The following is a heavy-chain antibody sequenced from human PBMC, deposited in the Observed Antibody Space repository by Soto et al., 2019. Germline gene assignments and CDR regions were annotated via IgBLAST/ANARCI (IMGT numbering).Heavy chain of an antibody. CDR1: GGSFSGYY. CDR3: ARGRHSSSWYGRYYFDY. D-gene: IGHD6-13*01. V-gene: IGHV4-34*01. J-gene: IGHJ4*02. Sequence: SETLSLTCAVYGGSFSGYYWSWIRQPPGKGLEWIGEINHSGSTNYNPSLKSRVTISVDTSKNQFSLKLSSVTAADTAVYYCARGRHSSSWYGRYYFDYWGQGTLVTVSS. CDR2: INHSGST.